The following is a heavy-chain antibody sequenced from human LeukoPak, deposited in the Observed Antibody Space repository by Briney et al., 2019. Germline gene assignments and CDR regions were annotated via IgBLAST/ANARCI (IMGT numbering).Heavy chain of an antibody. J-gene: IGHJ4*02. Sequence: GGSLRLSCAASGFTFSTYSMNWVRQFPGKGLVWISRITSDGGDTTYADSVKGRFTIFRDNAKNTLYLQMNSLRAEDTAVYYCARGGCSSTSCLDYWGQGTLVTVSS. CDR2: ITSDGGDT. CDR3: ARGGCSSTSCLDY. CDR1: GFTFSTYS. D-gene: IGHD2-2*01. V-gene: IGHV3-74*01.